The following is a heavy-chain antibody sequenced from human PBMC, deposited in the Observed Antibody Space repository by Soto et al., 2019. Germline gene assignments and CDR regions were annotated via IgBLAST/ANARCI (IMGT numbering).Heavy chain of an antibody. CDR2: VDWDDDK. D-gene: IGHD1-26*01. J-gene: IGHJ6*02. Sequence: SGPTLVNPRQTLTLTCTFSGFSLTTPGMCVSWIRQPPGKALEWLAVVDWDDDKYYSTSLKTRLSISMDTSKNQVVLEMTNVAPVDTATYYCAHIRWGGAYYYYTIEVWGQGTTVTVCS. CDR1: GFSLTTPGMC. V-gene: IGHV2-70*12. CDR3: AHIRWGGAYYYYTIEV.